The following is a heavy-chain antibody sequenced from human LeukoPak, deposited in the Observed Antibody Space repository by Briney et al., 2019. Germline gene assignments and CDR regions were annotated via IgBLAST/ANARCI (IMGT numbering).Heavy chain of an antibody. J-gene: IGHJ3*02. Sequence: KASETLSLTCTVSGGSISSYYWSWIRQPPGKGLEWIGYIYYSGSTNYNPSLKSRVTISVDTSKNQFSLKLSSVTAADTAVYYCAREYYDILTGPYGAFDIWGQGTMVTVSS. D-gene: IGHD3-9*01. CDR3: AREYYDILTGPYGAFDI. CDR2: IYYSGST. CDR1: GGSISSYY. V-gene: IGHV4-59*01.